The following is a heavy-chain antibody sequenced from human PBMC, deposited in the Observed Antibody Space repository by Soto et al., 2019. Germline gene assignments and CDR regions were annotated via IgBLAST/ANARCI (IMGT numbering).Heavy chain of an antibody. V-gene: IGHV3-23*01. CDR2: ISGGGDTT. CDR3: AKGRGGSGSLTPRVDF. Sequence: EVQLLESGGGLVQPGGSLRLSCAASGFTFNNYAMTWVRQAPGKGLEWVSAISGGGDTTSYADSVKGRFTVSRDGSKNTACLVTCSLRAEDTALYYCAKGRGGSGSLTPRVDFWGQGTLVTVSS. J-gene: IGHJ4*02. CDR1: GFTFNNYA. D-gene: IGHD3-10*01.